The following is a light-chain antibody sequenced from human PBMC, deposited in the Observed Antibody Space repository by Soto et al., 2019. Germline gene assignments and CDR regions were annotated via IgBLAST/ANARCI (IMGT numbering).Light chain of an antibody. CDR2: EVS. CDR1: SSDVGGYNY. CDR3: SSYTSSSTLVV. Sequence: QSALTQPASVSGSPGQSITISCSETSSDVGGYNYVSWYQQHPGKAPQLMIFEVSNRSSGVSNRFSGSKSGNTASLTISGLQAEDEADYYCSSYTSSSTLVVFGGGTKLTVL. V-gene: IGLV2-14*01. J-gene: IGLJ2*01.